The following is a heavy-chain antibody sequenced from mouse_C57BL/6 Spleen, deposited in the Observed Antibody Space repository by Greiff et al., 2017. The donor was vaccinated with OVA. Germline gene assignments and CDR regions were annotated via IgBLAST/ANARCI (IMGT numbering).Heavy chain of an antibody. CDR3: AISACYSGSSYGYALDY. CDR1: GYTFTSYW. Sequence: VQLQQPGAELAKPGASVKLSCKASGYTFTSYWMHWVKQRPGQGLEWIGYINPSSGYTKYNQKFKDKATLTADKSSSTAYMQLSSLTYEDSAVYDGAISACYSGSSYGYALDYWGQGTTVTVSS. J-gene: IGHJ4*01. CDR2: INPSSGYT. D-gene: IGHD1-1*01. V-gene: IGHV1-7*01.